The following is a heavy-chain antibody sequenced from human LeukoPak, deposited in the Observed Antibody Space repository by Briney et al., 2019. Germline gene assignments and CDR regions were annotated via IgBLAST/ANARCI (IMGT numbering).Heavy chain of an antibody. CDR2: ISYDGSNK. D-gene: IGHD6-19*01. V-gene: IGHV3-30-3*01. CDR3: ARRSGSAYGMDV. CDR1: GFTFSNYA. J-gene: IGHJ6*02. Sequence: GGSLRLSCAASGFTFSNYAMHWVRQAPGKGLEWVAIISYDGSNKYYADSVKGRFTISRDNSKNTVYLQMNSLRAEDTAVYYCARRSGSAYGMDVWGQGTTVTISS.